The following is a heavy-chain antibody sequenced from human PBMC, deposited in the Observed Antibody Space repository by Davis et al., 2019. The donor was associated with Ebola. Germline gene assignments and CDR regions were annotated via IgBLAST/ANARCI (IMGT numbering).Heavy chain of an antibody. CDR1: GFTFSGSA. V-gene: IGHV3-73*01. CDR3: ARIGDYYDSSGYLSLYYYYYGMDV. Sequence: PGGSLRLSCAASGFTFSGSAMHWVRQASGKGLEWVGRIRSKANSYATAYAASVKGRFTISRDDSKNTAYLQMNSLKTEDTAVYYCARIGDYYDSSGYLSLYYYYYGMDVWGQGTTVTVSS. J-gene: IGHJ6*02. CDR2: IRSKANSYAT. D-gene: IGHD3-22*01.